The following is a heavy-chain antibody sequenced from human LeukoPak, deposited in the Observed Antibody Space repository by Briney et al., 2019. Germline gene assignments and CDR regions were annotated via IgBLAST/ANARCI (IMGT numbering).Heavy chain of an antibody. CDR1: GFTFSSYW. Sequence: GGSLRLSCAASGFTFSSYWISWVRQAPGKGLEWVANIKQDGSEKYYVDSVRGRFTISRDSDKNSLYLQMNSLRAEDTAVYYCARDGHDYIWGSYLNWGQGTLVTVSS. D-gene: IGHD3-16*02. V-gene: IGHV3-7*01. J-gene: IGHJ4*02. CDR2: IKQDGSEK. CDR3: ARDGHDYIWGSYLN.